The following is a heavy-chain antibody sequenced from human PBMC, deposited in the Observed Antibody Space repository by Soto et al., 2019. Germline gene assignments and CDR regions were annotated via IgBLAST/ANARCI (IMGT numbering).Heavy chain of an antibody. CDR3: ARVGRLHYFDY. CDR2: ISYDGSNK. V-gene: IGHV3-30-3*01. J-gene: IGHJ4*02. CDR1: GFTFSSYA. Sequence: QVQLVESGGGVVQPGRSLRLSCAASGFTFSSYAMHWVRQAPGKGLEWVAVISYDGSNKYYADSVKGRFTISRDNSKNTLYLQMNILRAEDTAVYYCARVGRLHYFDYWGQGTLLTVSS. D-gene: IGHD4-17*01.